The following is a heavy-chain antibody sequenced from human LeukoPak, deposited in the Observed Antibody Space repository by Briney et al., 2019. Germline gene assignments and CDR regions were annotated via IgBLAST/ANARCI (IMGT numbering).Heavy chain of an antibody. CDR1: GFTFSSYW. D-gene: IGHD3-3*01. J-gene: IGHJ4*02. Sequence: GGSLRLSCAASGFTFSSYWMSWVRQAPGKGLEWVANIKQDGSEKYYVDSVKGRFTISRDNATKSLYLQMNSLRAEGTAVYYCARDGWSGFHYWGQGTLVTVSS. CDR2: IKQDGSEK. V-gene: IGHV3-7*01. CDR3: ARDGWSGFHY.